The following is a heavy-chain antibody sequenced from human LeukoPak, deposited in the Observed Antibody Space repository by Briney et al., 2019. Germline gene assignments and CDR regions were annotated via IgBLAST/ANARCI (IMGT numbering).Heavy chain of an antibody. Sequence: GGSLTLSCAASGFTFSSYAMSWVRQAQGQGLEWVSTISSNGSSTYYGDSVKGRFTISRDNSKNTLSLQMHSLRAEDTAVYYCAKEYYWLLVYALGGSFDCWGRGALVTVSS. J-gene: IGHJ4*02. CDR1: GFTFSSYA. V-gene: IGHV3-23*01. D-gene: IGHD2-8*01. CDR3: AKEYYWLLVYALGGSFDC. CDR2: ISSNGSST.